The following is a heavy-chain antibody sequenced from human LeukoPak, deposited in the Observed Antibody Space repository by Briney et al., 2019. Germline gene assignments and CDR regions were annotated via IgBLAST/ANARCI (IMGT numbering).Heavy chain of an antibody. CDR3: ARGSDHPYWFDP. J-gene: IGHJ5*02. CDR2: IIPILGIA. V-gene: IGHV1-69*04. CDR1: GGTFSSYA. D-gene: IGHD1-14*01. Sequence: ASVKVSCKASGGTFSSYAISWVRQAPGQGLEWMGRIIPILGIANYAQKFQGRVTITADKSTSTAYMELSSLRSEDTAVYYCARGSDHPYWFDPWGQGTLVTVSS.